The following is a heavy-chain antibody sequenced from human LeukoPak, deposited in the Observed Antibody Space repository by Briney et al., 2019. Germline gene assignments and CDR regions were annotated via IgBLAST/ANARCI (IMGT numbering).Heavy chain of an antibody. CDR2: IYSDNT. D-gene: IGHD3-22*01. V-gene: IGHV3-53*01. CDR1: GFTVSTSS. CDR3: ASRYDSSGYDDY. Sequence: PGGSLRLSCTVSGFTVSTSSMSWVRQAPGKGLEWVSFIYSDNTHYSDSVKGRFTISRDNSKNTLYLQMNSLRAEDTAVYYCASRYDSSGYDDYWGQGTPVTVSS. J-gene: IGHJ4*02.